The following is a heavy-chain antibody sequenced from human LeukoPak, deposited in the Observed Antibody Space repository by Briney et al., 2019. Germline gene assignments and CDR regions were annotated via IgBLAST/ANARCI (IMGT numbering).Heavy chain of an antibody. V-gene: IGHV4-59*01. D-gene: IGHD3-16*01. Sequence: SETLSLTCTVSGGSISSYYWSWIRQPPGKGLEWIGYIYYSGSTNYNPSLKSRVTISVDTSKNQFSLKLSSVTAADTAVYYCARAYMITSYYYYYYMDVWGKGTTVTVSS. CDR1: GGSISSYY. J-gene: IGHJ6*03. CDR3: ARAYMITSYYYYYYMDV. CDR2: IYYSGST.